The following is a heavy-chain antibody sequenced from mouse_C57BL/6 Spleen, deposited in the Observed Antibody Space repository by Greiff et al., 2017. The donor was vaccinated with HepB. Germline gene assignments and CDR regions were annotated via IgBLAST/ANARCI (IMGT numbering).Heavy chain of an antibody. V-gene: IGHV1-52*01. CDR3: ARKRSSAYFDY. CDR2: IDPSDSET. CDR1: GYTFTSYW. Sequence: LKQPGAELVRPGSSVKLSCKASGYTFTSYWMHWVKQRPIQGLEWIGNIDPSDSETHYNQKFKDKATLTVDKSSSTAYMQLSSLTSEDSAVYYCARKRSSAYFDYWGQGTTLTVSS. J-gene: IGHJ2*01. D-gene: IGHD3-1*01.